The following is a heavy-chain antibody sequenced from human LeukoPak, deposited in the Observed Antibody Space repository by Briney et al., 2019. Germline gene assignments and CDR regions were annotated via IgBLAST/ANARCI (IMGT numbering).Heavy chain of an antibody. CDR3: ARAPERWYSYGSYTFYYMDV. CDR1: GASISGSGYY. CDR2: ISYSGST. Sequence: SETLSLTCAVSGASISGSGYYLGWIRQPPGKGLEWIGSISYSGSTNYNPSLESRVTISVDTSKNQISLKLSSVTAADTTVYYCARAPERWYSYGSYTFYYMDVWGKGTTVTVSS. D-gene: IGHD5-18*01. V-gene: IGHV4-61*08. J-gene: IGHJ6*03.